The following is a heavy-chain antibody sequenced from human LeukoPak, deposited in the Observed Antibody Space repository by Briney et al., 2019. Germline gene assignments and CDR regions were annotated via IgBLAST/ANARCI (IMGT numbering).Heavy chain of an antibody. Sequence: RGSLRLSCAASGFTFSNYWMSWVRQAPGKGLEWVANIKPDGSARYYVDSVKGRFTISRDNAGNSVYLQMGSLRAEDTAVYYCARLSVRRDTVDYWGQGTLVTVSS. CDR1: GFTFSNYW. D-gene: IGHD3-10*01. J-gene: IGHJ4*02. CDR3: ARLSVRRDTVDY. V-gene: IGHV3-7*05. CDR2: IKPDGSAR.